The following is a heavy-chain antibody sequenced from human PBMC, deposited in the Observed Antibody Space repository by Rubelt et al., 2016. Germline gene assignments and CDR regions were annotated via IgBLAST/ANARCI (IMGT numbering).Heavy chain of an antibody. D-gene: IGHD6-25*01. Sequence: SSYWMSWVRQAPGKGLEWIGEINHSGSTNYNPSLKSRVTISVDTSKNQFSLKLSSVTAADTAVYYCARAASSNWFDPWGQGTLVTVSS. V-gene: IGHV4-34*01. J-gene: IGHJ5*02. CDR3: ARAASSNWFDP. CDR1: SSYW. CDR2: INHSGST.